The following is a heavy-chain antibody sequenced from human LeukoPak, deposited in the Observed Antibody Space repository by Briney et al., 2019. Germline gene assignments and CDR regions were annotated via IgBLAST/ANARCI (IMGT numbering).Heavy chain of an antibody. J-gene: IGHJ5*02. CDR1: GFTFSSYA. Sequence: SGGSLRFSCAASGFTFSSYAMSWVRQAPGKGLEWVSAISGSGGSTYYADSVKGRFTISRDNSKNTLYLQMNSLRAEDTAVYYCAKDGPDYGDYGTWGQGTLVTVSS. V-gene: IGHV3-23*01. CDR2: ISGSGGST. CDR3: AKDGPDYGDYGT. D-gene: IGHD4-17*01.